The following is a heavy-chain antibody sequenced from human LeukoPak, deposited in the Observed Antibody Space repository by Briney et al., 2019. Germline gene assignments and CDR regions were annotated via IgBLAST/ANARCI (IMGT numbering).Heavy chain of an antibody. D-gene: IGHD2-2*01. CDR1: GGSFGGYY. CDR2: INHSGST. V-gene: IGHV4-34*01. J-gene: IGHJ4*02. Sequence: SETLSLTCAVYGGSFGGYYWSWIRQPPGKGLEWIGEINHSGSTNYNPSLKSRVTISVDTSKNQFSLKLSSVTAADTAVYYCARGSSRLSFDYWGQGTLVTVSS. CDR3: ARGSSRLSFDY.